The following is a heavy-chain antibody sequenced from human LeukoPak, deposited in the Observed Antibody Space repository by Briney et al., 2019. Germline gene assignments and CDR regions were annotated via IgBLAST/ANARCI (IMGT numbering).Heavy chain of an antibody. D-gene: IGHD3-22*01. CDR1: GYSFTSYW. V-gene: IGHV5-51*01. Sequence: GESPKISCKGSGYSFTSYWIGWVRQMPGKGLEWMGIIYPGDSDTRYSPSFQGQVTISADKSISTAYLQWSSLKASDTAMYYCASAGSSSDYYYFSAFDIWGQGTMVTVSS. J-gene: IGHJ3*02. CDR3: ASAGSSSDYYYFSAFDI. CDR2: IYPGDSDT.